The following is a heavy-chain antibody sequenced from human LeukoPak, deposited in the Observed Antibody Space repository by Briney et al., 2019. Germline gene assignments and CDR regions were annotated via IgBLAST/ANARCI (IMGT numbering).Heavy chain of an antibody. CDR3: GRHRSGSGTYFIDY. J-gene: IGHJ4*02. CDR2: MKKDGSET. CDR1: GFTFSSYS. V-gene: IGHV3-7*01. Sequence: SGGSLRLSCVVSGFTFSSYSMIWFRQAPGKGRQWLANMKKDGSETKYAESVKGRFTLSRENTKHSLYLQVNSLRAEDTAVYYCGRHRSGSGTYFIDYWGQGTLVSVSS. D-gene: IGHD3-10*01.